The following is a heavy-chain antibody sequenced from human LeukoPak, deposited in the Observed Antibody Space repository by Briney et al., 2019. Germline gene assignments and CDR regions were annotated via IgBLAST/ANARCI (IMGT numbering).Heavy chain of an antibody. Sequence: GRSLRLSCAASGFTFNNYAMHWVRQAPGKGLEWVAVISYDGSNKYYADSVKGRFTISRDNAKNSLFLQMNSLRAEDTAVYYCTREQDREASATVVGDYWGQGTLVTVSS. CDR1: GFTFNNYA. CDR2: ISYDGSNK. J-gene: IGHJ4*02. CDR3: TREQDREASATVVGDY. V-gene: IGHV3-30*04. D-gene: IGHD4-23*01.